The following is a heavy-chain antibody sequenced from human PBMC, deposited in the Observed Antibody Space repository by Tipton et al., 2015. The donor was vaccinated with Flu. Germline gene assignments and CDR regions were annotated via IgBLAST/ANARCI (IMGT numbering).Heavy chain of an antibody. D-gene: IGHD3-3*01. CDR1: GGSVSGNTYY. Sequence: TLSLTCTVSGGSVSGNTYYWTWVRQPPGKGLEWIGFVYSGGGTKYNPSLKSRVTMSVDRSKNQFSLTLTSVTAADTAVYYCARGGGTYYDFWSGHSSTYYYYGMDVWGQGTTVTVSS. J-gene: IGHJ6*02. V-gene: IGHV4-61*01. CDR3: ARGGGTYYDFWSGHSSTYYYYGMDV. CDR2: VYSGGGT.